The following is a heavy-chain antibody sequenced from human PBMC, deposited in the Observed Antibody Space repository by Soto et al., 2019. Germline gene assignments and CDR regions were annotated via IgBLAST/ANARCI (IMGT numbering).Heavy chain of an antibody. Sequence: ASVKVSCKASGDTFTSYDINWVRQATGQGLEWMGWMNPNSGNTGYAQKFQGRVTMTRNTSISTAYMELSSLRSEDTAVYYCARLSVYRSIWWFDPWGQGTLVTVSS. CDR3: ARLSVYRSIWWFDP. D-gene: IGHD1-26*01. V-gene: IGHV1-8*01. J-gene: IGHJ5*02. CDR1: GDTFTSYD. CDR2: MNPNSGNT.